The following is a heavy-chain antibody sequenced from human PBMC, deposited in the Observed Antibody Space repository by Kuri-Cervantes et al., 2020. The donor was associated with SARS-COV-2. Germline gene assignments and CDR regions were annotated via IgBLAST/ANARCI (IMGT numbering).Heavy chain of an antibody. CDR1: GYTFTSYG. CDR2: ISAYNGNT. V-gene: IGHV1-18*01. CDR3: ARGLNEYQLLRYCYYYGMDV. J-gene: IGHJ6*02. D-gene: IGHD2-2*01. Sequence: ASVKVSCKASGYTFTSYGISWVRQAPGQGLEWMGWISAYNGNTNYAQKLQGRVTMTTDTSTSTAYMELRSLRSDDTAVYYCARGLNEYQLLRYCYYYGMDVWGQGTTVTVSS.